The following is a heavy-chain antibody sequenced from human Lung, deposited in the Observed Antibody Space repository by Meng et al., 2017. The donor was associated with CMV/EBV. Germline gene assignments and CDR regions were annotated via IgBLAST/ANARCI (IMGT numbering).Heavy chain of an antibody. D-gene: IGHD2-2*02. CDR1: GGTFSSYA. CDR3: ARDRTGDCSGTSCYNYYYYYGMDV. Sequence: SXXVSXKASGGTFSSYAFSWVRQAPGQGLEWMGGIIPVFAIANYAQKFQGRITITTDESTSTAYMELSSLRSEDTAVYYCARDRTGDCSGTSCYNYYYYYGMDVWXQGTTVTVSS. CDR2: IIPVFAIA. V-gene: IGHV1-69*05. J-gene: IGHJ6*02.